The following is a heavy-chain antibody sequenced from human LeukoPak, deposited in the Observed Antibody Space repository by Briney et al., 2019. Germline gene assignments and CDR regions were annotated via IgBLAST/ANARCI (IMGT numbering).Heavy chain of an antibody. V-gene: IGHV4-61*02. D-gene: IGHD6-13*01. Sequence: SETLSLTCTVSGGSISSGSYYWSWIRQPAGKGLEWIGRIYTSGSTNYNPSLKSRVTISVDTSKNQFSLKLSSVTAADTAVYYCAREGIAAAHDAFDICGQGTMVTVSS. J-gene: IGHJ3*02. CDR2: IYTSGST. CDR1: GGSISSGSYY. CDR3: AREGIAAAHDAFDI.